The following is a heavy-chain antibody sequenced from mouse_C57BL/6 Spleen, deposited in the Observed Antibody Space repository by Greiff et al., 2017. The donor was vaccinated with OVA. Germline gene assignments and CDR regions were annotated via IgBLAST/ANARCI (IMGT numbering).Heavy chain of an antibody. V-gene: IGHV5-9-1*02. CDR3: TRDRYYGSSNWYFDV. Sequence: EVMLVESGEGLVKPGGSLKLSCAASGFTFSSYAMSWVRQTPEKRLEWVAYISSGGDYIYYADTVKGRFTISRDNARNTLYLQMSSLKSEDTAMYYCTRDRYYGSSNWYFDVWGTGTTVTVSS. D-gene: IGHD1-1*01. CDR2: ISSGGDYI. J-gene: IGHJ1*03. CDR1: GFTFSSYA.